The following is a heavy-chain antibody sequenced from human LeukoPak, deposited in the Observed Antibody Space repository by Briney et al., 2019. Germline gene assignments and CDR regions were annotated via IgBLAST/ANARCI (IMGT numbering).Heavy chain of an antibody. CDR2: ISGSGGST. CDR1: GFTFSSYS. D-gene: IGHD3-22*01. Sequence: PGGSLRLSCAASGFTFSSYSMSWVRQAPGKVLEWVSAISGSGGSTYYADSVKGRFTISRDNSKNTLYLQMNSLRAEDTAVYYCAKGTFHYYDSSGYPPDWGKGTTVTVSS. V-gene: IGHV3-23*01. CDR3: AKGTFHYYDSSGYPPD. J-gene: IGHJ6*04.